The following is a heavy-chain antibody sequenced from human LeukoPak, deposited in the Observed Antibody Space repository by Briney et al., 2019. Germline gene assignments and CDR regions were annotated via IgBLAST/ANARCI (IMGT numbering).Heavy chain of an antibody. CDR2: INVSGGST. CDR3: AKVGGYLIY. Sequence: GGSLRLSCAASGFTFSSYAMSWVRQAPGKGLEWVSSINVSGGSTYYADSVKGRFTISRDNSKNTLYPQMNSLRAEDTAIYYCAKVGGYLIYWGQGTLVTVSS. D-gene: IGHD3-22*01. J-gene: IGHJ4*02. V-gene: IGHV3-23*01. CDR1: GFTFSSYA.